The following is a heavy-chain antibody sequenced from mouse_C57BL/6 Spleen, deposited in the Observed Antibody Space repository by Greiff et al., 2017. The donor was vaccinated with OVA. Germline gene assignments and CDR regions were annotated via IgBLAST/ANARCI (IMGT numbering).Heavy chain of an antibody. CDR2: IKPSNGGT. Sequence: VQLQQPGTELVKPGASVKLSCKASGYTFTSYWMHWVKQRPGQGLEWIGNIKPSNGGTNYNEKFKSKATLTVDTSSSTAYMQLSSLTSEDSAVYNCAREGESYDGGGFDYSGTGTTLTVSS. V-gene: IGHV1-53*01. CDR1: GYTFTSYW. CDR3: AREGESYDGGGFDY. D-gene: IGHD2-12*01. J-gene: IGHJ2*01.